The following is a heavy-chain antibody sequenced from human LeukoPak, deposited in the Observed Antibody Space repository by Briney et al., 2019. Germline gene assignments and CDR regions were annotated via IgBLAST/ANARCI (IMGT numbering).Heavy chain of an antibody. CDR3: AQKPPATHPFDF. V-gene: IGHV3-23*01. J-gene: IGHJ4*02. CDR1: GFTFSSYA. Sequence: GSLRLSCAASGFTFSSYAMNWVRQAPGKGLEWVSACGTDGDTYYADSVRGRFTISRDNAKHTVYLQMSSLRAEDTAVYYCAQKPPATHPFDFWGQGTLVTVSP. D-gene: IGHD1-14*01. CDR2: CGTDGDT.